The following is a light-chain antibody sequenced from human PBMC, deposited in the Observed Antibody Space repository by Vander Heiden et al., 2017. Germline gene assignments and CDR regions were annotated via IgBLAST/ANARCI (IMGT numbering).Light chain of an antibody. CDR1: KLENKY. CDR3: QAWDTSVV. V-gene: IGLV3-1*01. Sequence: SFGLSQPLSVSVSPGQTASIACSGDKLENKYVCWYQQKPGQSPVLVIYEDSKRPPGIPERFSGSNSGNTATLTISGTQAMDEADYYCQAWDTSVVFGGGTKLTVL. CDR2: EDS. J-gene: IGLJ2*01.